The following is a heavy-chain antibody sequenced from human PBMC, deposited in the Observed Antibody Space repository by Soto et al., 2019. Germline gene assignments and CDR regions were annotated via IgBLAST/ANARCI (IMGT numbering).Heavy chain of an antibody. CDR1: GFSLNSGGVG. Sequence: QITLKESGPTLVKPTQTLTLTCTFSGFSLNSGGVGVAWLRQPPGQALEWLALISWDNFKRYSPSLKSRLTITKDTSKKQVVLTMINMDPVDTATYYCAHLTTYYYDSSGYSESRWFDPWGQGTLVTVSS. CDR2: ISWDNFK. J-gene: IGHJ5*02. CDR3: AHLTTYYYDSSGYSESRWFDP. V-gene: IGHV2-5*02. D-gene: IGHD3-22*01.